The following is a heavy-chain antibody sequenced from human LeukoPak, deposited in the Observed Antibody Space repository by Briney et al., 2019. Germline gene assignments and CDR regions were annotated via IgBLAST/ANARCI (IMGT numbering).Heavy chain of an antibody. Sequence: SVKVSCKGSGGTLSSYAIRWVRQPPGQGLEWMRGIIPICGTANYAQKIQGRVTITTDESTSTAYMELSSLRSEDTAVYSCASRLRGIAAAGSELVDYWGQATLLTVSS. J-gene: IGHJ4*02. V-gene: IGHV1-69*05. CDR1: GGTLSSYA. CDR2: IIPICGTA. CDR3: ASRLRGIAAAGSELVDY. D-gene: IGHD6-13*01.